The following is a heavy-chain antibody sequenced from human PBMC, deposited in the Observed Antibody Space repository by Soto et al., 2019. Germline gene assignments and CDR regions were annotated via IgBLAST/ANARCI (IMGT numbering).Heavy chain of an antibody. CDR3: ARNPSGDY. D-gene: IGHD3-10*01. J-gene: IGHJ4*02. CDR2: INSRSSSI. V-gene: IGHV3-21*01. Sequence: EVQLVESGGGLVKPGGSLRLSCAASGFTFSSYSMTWVRQAPGKGLEWVSSINSRSSSIYYADSVKGRFTISRDNAKNSLYLQMKRLRAEDTAVYYCARNPSGDYWGQGTLVTVSS. CDR1: GFTFSSYS.